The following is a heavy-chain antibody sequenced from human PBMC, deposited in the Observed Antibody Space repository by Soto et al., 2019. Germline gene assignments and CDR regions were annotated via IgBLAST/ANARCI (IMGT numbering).Heavy chain of an antibody. CDR1: GGSFSGYY. D-gene: IGHD3-22*01. J-gene: IGHJ6*02. CDR3: ARAEGYYDSSGYYKNYYYYGMDV. Sequence: PSETLSLTCAVYGGSFSGYYWSWIRQPPGKGLEWIGEINHSGSTNYNPSLKSRVTISVDTSKNQFSLKLSSVTAADTAVYYCARAEGYYDSSGYYKNYYYYGMDVWGQGTTVT. V-gene: IGHV4-34*01. CDR2: INHSGST.